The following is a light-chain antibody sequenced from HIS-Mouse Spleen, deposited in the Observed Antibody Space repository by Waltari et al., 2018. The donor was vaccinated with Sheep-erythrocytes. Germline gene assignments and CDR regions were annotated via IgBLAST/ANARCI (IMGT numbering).Light chain of an antibody. CDR2: DVS. CDR3: CSYAGSYNHV. V-gene: IGLV2-11*01. Sequence: QSALTQPRSVSGSPGQSVTISCTGTSSDVGGYNVVSWYQQSPGKAPKLMIYDVSKRPSGVPDRFSGSKSGNTASLTISGLQAEDEADYYCCSYAGSYNHVFATGTKVTVL. CDR1: SSDVGGYNV. J-gene: IGLJ1*01.